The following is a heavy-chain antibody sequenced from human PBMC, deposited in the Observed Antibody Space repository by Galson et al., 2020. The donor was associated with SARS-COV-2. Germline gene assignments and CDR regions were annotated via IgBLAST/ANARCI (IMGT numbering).Heavy chain of an antibody. CDR1: GFTFTNYA. Sequence: GGSLRLSCAASGFTFTNYAMHWVRQAPGKGLEWLTVISHDGKIQVYADSVKGRFTISRDNSGNMVFLQIVSLRPDDTAPYYCTRDVSGGASDIWGQGTMVTVSS. CDR3: TRDVSGGASDI. V-gene: IGHV3-30*04. D-gene: IGHD1-26*01. CDR2: ISHDGKIQ. J-gene: IGHJ3*02.